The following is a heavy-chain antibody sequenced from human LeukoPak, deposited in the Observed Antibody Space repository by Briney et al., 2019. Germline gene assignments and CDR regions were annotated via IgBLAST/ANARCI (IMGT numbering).Heavy chain of an antibody. D-gene: IGHD2-15*01. J-gene: IGHJ4*02. Sequence: PGGSLRLSCAASGFTFSDAWMSWVRQAPGKGLEWVGRIRSVAAGGTTEYAAPVEGRFIISRDDSKHTLSLQMSSLEIEDTAVYFCVTDTVVPFAQIDHWGQGTLVTVSS. V-gene: IGHV3-15*01. CDR3: VTDTVVPFAQIDH. CDR1: GFTFSDAW. CDR2: IRSVAAGGTT.